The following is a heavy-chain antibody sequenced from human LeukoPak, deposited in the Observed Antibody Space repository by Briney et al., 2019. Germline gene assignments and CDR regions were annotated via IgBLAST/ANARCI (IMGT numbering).Heavy chain of an antibody. D-gene: IGHD2-21*02. J-gene: IGHJ6*02. CDR1: GFTFSSYS. V-gene: IGHV3-21*01. Sequence: GGSLRLSCAASGFTFSSYSMNWVRQAPGKGLEWVSSISSSSSYIYYADSVKGRFTISRDNAKNSLYLQMNSLRAEDTAVHYCAREGCGGDCYSYYYYGMDVWGQGTTVTVSS. CDR2: ISSSSSYI. CDR3: AREGCGGDCYSYYYYGMDV.